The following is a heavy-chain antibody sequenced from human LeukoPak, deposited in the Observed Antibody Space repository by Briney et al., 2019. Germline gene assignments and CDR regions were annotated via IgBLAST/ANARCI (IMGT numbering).Heavy chain of an antibody. V-gene: IGHV3-23*01. CDR1: GFTFRSYA. Sequence: GGSLRLSCAASGFTFRSYAMSWVRQAPGMGLEWVSAISGSGGSTYYADSVKGRFTISRDNSKNTLYLQMNSLRAEDMAVYYCAKVGPPYDSSGYFDYWGQGTLVTVSS. D-gene: IGHD3-22*01. CDR3: AKVGPPYDSSGYFDY. J-gene: IGHJ4*02. CDR2: ISGSGGST.